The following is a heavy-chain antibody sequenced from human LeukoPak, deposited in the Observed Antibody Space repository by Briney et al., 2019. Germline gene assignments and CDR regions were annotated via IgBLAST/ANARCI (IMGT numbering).Heavy chain of an antibody. J-gene: IGHJ4*02. D-gene: IGHD2-21*02. CDR1: GFIFSSHA. CDR2: ISASGDAT. Sequence: GGSLRLSCAASGFIFSSHAMSWVRQAPGKGLEWVSAISASGDATYYPDSVRGRFTISRDNPKNTLYLQMNSLRAEDTAVFYCARAYCGGDCYLAYWGQGTLVTVSS. CDR3: ARAYCGGDCYLAY. V-gene: IGHV3-23*01.